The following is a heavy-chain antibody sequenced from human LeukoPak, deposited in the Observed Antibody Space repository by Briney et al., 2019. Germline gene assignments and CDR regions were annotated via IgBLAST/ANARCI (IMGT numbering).Heavy chain of an antibody. D-gene: IGHD3-10*01. CDR1: GFTFSGSA. CDR2: IRSKANSYAT. V-gene: IGHV3-73*01. J-gene: IGHJ3*02. Sequence: PGGSLRLSCAASGFTFSGSAMHWVRQASGKGLEWVGRIRSKANSYATAYAASVKGRFTISRDDSKNTAYLQMNSLKTEAPALYYCTRRSSSGLVFAFDIWGQETMVTVSS. CDR3: TRRSSSGLVFAFDI.